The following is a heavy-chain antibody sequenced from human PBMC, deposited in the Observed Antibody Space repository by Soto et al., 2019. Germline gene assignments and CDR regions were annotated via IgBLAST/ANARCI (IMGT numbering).Heavy chain of an antibody. V-gene: IGHV5-51*01. CDR1: GYSFTSYW. CDR2: IYPGDSDT. D-gene: IGHD3-3*01. J-gene: IGHJ6*02. CDR3: ARQPYYDFWSGYYRYYGMDV. Sequence: GESLKISCKGSGYSFTSYWIGWVRQMPGKGLEWMGIIYPGDSDTRYSPSFQGQVTISADKSISTAYLQWSSLKASDTAMYYCARQPYYDFWSGYYRYYGMDVWGQGTTVTVSS.